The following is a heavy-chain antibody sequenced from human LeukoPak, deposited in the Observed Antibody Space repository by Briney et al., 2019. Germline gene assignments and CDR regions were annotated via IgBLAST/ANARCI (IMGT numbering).Heavy chain of an antibody. J-gene: IGHJ4*02. V-gene: IGHV3-30*18. CDR1: GFTFSSYG. CDR3: AKDIRYYYDSSGFPGLDY. CDR2: ISYDGSNK. D-gene: IGHD3-22*01. Sequence: PGGSLRLSCAASGFTFSSYGMHWVRQAPGKGLEWVAVISYDGSNKYYADSVKGRFTISRDNSKNTLYLQMNSLRAEDTAVYYCAKDIRYYYDSSGFPGLDYWGQGTLVTVSS.